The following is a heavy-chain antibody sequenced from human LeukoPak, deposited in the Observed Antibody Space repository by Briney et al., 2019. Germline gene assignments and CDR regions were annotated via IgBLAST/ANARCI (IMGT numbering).Heavy chain of an antibody. CDR3: ARDVLSVPAAMGDSGIWFDP. CDR1: GFTFSSYW. CDR2: ISYDGSNK. Sequence: QPGGSLRLSCAASGFTFSSYWMSWVRQAPGKGLEWVAVISYDGSNKYYADSVKGRFTISRDNSKNTLYLQMNSLRAEDTAVYYCARDVLSVPAAMGDSGIWFDPWGQGTLVTVSS. J-gene: IGHJ5*02. D-gene: IGHD2-2*01. V-gene: IGHV3-30-3*01.